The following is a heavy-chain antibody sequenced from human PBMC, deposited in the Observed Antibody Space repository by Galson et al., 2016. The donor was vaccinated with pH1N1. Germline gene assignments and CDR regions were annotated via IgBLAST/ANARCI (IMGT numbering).Heavy chain of an antibody. Sequence: SVKVSCKASGDNFNFFAIHWVRQAPGQRLEWMGYVNTVNGNTKISQEFQDRVSITRDTSTNTAYMEITSLRSDDTAVYYCARWALTGYHDYWGQGTLVTVSS. CDR1: GDNFNFFA. CDR2: VNTVNGNT. CDR3: ARWALTGYHDY. D-gene: IGHD3-9*01. V-gene: IGHV1-3*04. J-gene: IGHJ4*02.